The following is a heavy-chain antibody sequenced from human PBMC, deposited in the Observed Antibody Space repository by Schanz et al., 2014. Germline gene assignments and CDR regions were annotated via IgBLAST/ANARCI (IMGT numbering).Heavy chain of an antibody. CDR1: GFTVSTNY. D-gene: IGHD1-1*01. V-gene: IGHV3-53*01. Sequence: EVQLVESGGGLIHPGGSLRLSCAVSGFTVSTNYMTWVRQAPGKGLECVSVLYTGGSTFYAESVRGRFFISRDSSKNTLFLHMNSLRAEDTAVYYCVRDAGRDGFNLAFDGWGQGTLVTVSS. CDR3: VRDAGRDGFNLAFDG. CDR2: LYTGGST. J-gene: IGHJ3*01.